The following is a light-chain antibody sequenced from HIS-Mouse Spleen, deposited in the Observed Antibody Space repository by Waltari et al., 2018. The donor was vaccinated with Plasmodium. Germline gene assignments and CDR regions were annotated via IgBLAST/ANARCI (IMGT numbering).Light chain of an antibody. CDR1: SSDVGSYNL. CDR2: EGS. Sequence: QSALTQPASVSGSPGQSLTISCTGTSSDVGSYNLVSWYQQHPGKAPKLMIYEGSKRPSGVSNRFAGSKSGNTASLTICGLQAEDEADYYCCSYAGSSTGVFGGGTKLTVL. J-gene: IGLJ3*02. CDR3: CSYAGSSTGV. V-gene: IGLV2-23*01.